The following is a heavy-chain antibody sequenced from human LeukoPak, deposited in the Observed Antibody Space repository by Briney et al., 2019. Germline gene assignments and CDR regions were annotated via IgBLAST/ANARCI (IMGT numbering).Heavy chain of an antibody. CDR1: GGSISIYY. CDR3: ASLYGDSNWFAP. J-gene: IGHJ5*02. V-gene: IGHV4-59*01. D-gene: IGHD4-17*01. Sequence: SETLSLTCTVSGGSISIYYWSWIRQPPGKGLEWIGYIYYSGSTNYNPSLKSRVTISVDTSKNQFSLKLSAVTAADTAVYYCASLYGDSNWFAPWGQGTLVTVSS. CDR2: IYYSGST.